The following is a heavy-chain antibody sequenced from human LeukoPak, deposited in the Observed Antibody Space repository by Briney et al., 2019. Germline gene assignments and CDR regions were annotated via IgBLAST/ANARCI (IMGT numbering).Heavy chain of an antibody. Sequence: SETLSLTCTVSGGSISSYYWSWIRQPAGKGLEWIGRIYTSGSTNYNPSLKSRVTISVDTSKNQFSLKLSSVTAADTAVYYCARVSIVVVAATAAYYFDYWGQGTLVTVSS. V-gene: IGHV4-4*07. D-gene: IGHD2-15*01. CDR2: IYTSGST. CDR1: GGSISSYY. CDR3: ARVSIVVVAATAAYYFDY. J-gene: IGHJ4*02.